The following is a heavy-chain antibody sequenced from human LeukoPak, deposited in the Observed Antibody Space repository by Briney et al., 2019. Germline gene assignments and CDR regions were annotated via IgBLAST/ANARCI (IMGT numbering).Heavy chain of an antibody. D-gene: IGHD3-22*01. CDR3: ARVGGITMIVVLIGDAFDI. J-gene: IGHJ3*02. CDR1: GGSFSGYY. Sequence: SETLSLTCAVYGGSFSGYYWSWIRQPPGKGLEWIGEINHSGSTYYNPSLKSRVTISVDTSKNQFSLKLSSVTAADTAVYYCARVGGITMIVVLIGDAFDIWGQGTMVTVSS. V-gene: IGHV4-34*01. CDR2: INHSGST.